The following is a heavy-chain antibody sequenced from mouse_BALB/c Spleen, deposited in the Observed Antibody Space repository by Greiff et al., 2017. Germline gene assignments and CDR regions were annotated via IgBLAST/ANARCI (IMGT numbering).Heavy chain of an antibody. V-gene: IGHV5-17*02. J-gene: IGHJ3*01. Sequence: EVKLVESGGVLVQPGGSRKLSCAASGFTFSSFGMHWVRQAPEKGLEWVAYISSGSSTIYYADTVKGRFTISRDNPKNTLFLQMTSLRSEDTAMYYCARWGYGSSSAYWGQGTLVTVSA. CDR2: ISSGSSTI. CDR1: GFTFSSFG. CDR3: ARWGYGSSSAY. D-gene: IGHD1-1*01.